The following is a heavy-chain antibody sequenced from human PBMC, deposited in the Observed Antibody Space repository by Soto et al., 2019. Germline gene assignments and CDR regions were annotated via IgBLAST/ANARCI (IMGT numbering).Heavy chain of an antibody. D-gene: IGHD6-13*01. J-gene: IGHJ5*02. Sequence: ASVKVSCKVSGYTLTELSMHWVRQAPGKGLEWMGGFDPEDGETIYAQKFQGRVTMTEDTSTDTAYMELSSLRSEDTAVYYCAKDHEYSSSWLSSHNWFDPWGQGTLVTVSS. CDR2: FDPEDGET. V-gene: IGHV1-24*01. CDR1: GYTLTELS. CDR3: AKDHEYSSSWLSSHNWFDP.